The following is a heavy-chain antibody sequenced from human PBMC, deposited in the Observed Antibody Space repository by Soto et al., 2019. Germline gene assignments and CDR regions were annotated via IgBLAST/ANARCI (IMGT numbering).Heavy chain of an antibody. V-gene: IGHV3-72*01. J-gene: IGHJ4*01. CDR3: SREDGGAKRHDY. CDR2: SRNRVNNLST. Sequence: VESLRLSCTVSADSEFSFRDQYMDWVRQAPGKGLEWVGRSRNRVNNLSTAYAASVQGRLTISRDESKNTVYLQMHSLKTDDTSGYYCSREDGGAKRHDYGGDGTRDTVSS. CDR1: EFSFRDQY. D-gene: IGHD2-15*01.